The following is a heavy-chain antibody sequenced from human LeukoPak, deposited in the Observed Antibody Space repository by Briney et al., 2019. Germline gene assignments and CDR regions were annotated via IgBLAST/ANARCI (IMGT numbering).Heavy chain of an antibody. CDR1: GYTFTSYD. D-gene: IGHD1-14*01. CDR3: ARWQWDHRPFDP. J-gene: IGHJ5*02. V-gene: IGHV1-8*03. Sequence: ASVKVSCKASGYTFTSYDINWVRQATGQGLEWMGWMNPNSGNTGYAQKFQGRVTITADKSTSTAYMELSSLRSEDTAVYYCARWQWDHRPFDPWGQGTLVTVSS. CDR2: MNPNSGNT.